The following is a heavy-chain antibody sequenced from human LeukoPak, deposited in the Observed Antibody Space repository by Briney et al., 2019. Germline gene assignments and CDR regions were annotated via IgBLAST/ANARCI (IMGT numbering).Heavy chain of an antibody. CDR1: GGTFSSYA. CDR2: IIPIFGTA. CDR3: ARDNGGRAMAYYYYYHMDV. D-gene: IGHD2-15*01. J-gene: IGHJ6*03. V-gene: IGHV1-69*01. Sequence: GCSVKVSCKACGGTFSSYAISGVRQAPGQGLEGVGGIIPIFGTANYAQKFQGRVTITADESTSTAYMELSSLRSEDTAVYYCARDNGGRAMAYYYYYHMDVWGKGTTVSISS.